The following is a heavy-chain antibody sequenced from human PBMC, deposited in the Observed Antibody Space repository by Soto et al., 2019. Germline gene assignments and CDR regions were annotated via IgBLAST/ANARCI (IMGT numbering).Heavy chain of an antibody. D-gene: IGHD4-17*01. CDR3: ARDVPDYGDYVGNDAFDI. CDR2: INPSGGST. V-gene: IGHV1-46*01. J-gene: IGHJ3*02. Sequence: AAVKASCKASGYTFTSYDMHWVRQAPGEGLEWMGIINPSGGSTSYAQKFQGRVTMTRDTSTSTVYMELSSLRSEEPAVYYCARDVPDYGDYVGNDAFDIWGQGTMVTVSS. CDR1: GYTFTSYD.